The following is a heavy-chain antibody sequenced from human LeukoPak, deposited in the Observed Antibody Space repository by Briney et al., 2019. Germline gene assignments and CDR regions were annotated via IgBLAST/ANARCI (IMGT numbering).Heavy chain of an antibody. V-gene: IGHV3-9*01. J-gene: IGHJ5*02. D-gene: IGHD4-17*01. Sequence: GGSLRLSCAASGFTFDDYAMHWVRQAPGKGLEWVSGISWNSGSIGYADSVKGRFTISRDNAKNSLYLQMNSLRAEDTALYYCAKDMGGDYNNWFDPWGQGTLVTVSS. CDR3: AKDMGGDYNNWFDP. CDR1: GFTFDDYA. CDR2: ISWNSGSI.